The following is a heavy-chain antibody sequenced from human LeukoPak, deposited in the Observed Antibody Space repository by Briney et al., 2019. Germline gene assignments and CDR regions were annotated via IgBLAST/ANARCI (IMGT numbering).Heavy chain of an antibody. CDR3: AREAWDLTGRAPVI. CDR1: GFTFSSYG. J-gene: IGHJ4*02. V-gene: IGHV3-33*01. D-gene: IGHD1-26*01. Sequence: PWRSVRLSCAASGFTFSSYGMHWVRQAPGKGLEWVATIRYDGTEKHYAEFLTGRFTVSRDNSKNTLYLEMNSLRAEDTAVYYCAREAWDLTGRAPVIWGQRTRLAVSS. CDR2: IRYDGTEK.